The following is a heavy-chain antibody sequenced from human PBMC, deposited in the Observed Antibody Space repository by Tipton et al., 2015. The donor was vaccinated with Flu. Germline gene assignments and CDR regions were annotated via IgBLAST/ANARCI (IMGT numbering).Heavy chain of an antibody. D-gene: IGHD4-11*01. CDR3: ARRDYSNYVSEPKNWFHP. CDR2: ISYDGSAK. J-gene: IGHJ5*02. Sequence: QLVQSGGGVVQPGRSLRLSCAASAFTFSDYGMHWVRQAPGKGLEWVALISYDGSAKYYADSVKGRFTISRDNSKNTLYLQVNSLSAEDTAVYYCARRDYSNYVSEPKNWFHPWGQGTLVTVSS. CDR1: AFTFSDYG. V-gene: IGHV3-30*03.